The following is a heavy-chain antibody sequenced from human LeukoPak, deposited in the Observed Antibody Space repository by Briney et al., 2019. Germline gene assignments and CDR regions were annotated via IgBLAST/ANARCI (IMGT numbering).Heavy chain of an antibody. Sequence: PGGSLRLSCAASGFTFSTYAMSWVRQAPGKGLEWVSAISGSGGSTYYADSVKGRFTISRDNSKNTLYLQMNSLRAEDTAVYYCAKDAWSSGWYGPSRLYYFDYWGQGTLVTVSS. V-gene: IGHV3-23*01. J-gene: IGHJ4*02. CDR1: GFTFSTYA. CDR3: AKDAWSSGWYGPSRLYYFDY. D-gene: IGHD6-19*01. CDR2: ISGSGGST.